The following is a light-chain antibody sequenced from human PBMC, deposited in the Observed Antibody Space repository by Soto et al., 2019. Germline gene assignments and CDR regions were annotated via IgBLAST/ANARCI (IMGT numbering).Light chain of an antibody. V-gene: IGKV1-5*01. Sequence: DIQMTQSPSTLSASVGDRVTITCRASQSISSWLAWYQQKPGKAPKLLIYDASSLESGVPSRFSGSGSGTEFTLTISSLQPDDFATYYCQQYNSYGTFGHGTRLGIK. CDR1: QSISSW. J-gene: IGKJ5*01. CDR2: DAS. CDR3: QQYNSYGT.